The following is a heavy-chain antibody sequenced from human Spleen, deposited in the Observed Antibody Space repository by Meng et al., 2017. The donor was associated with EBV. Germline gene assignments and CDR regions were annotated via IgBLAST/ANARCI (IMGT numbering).Heavy chain of an antibody. CDR3: AVQLGVGATESFDY. J-gene: IGHJ4*02. D-gene: IGHD1-26*01. V-gene: IGHV1-69*01. CDR2: TIPIFGTA. CDR1: GNTLSAYG. Sequence: QLQQVQSGAGVKKPGSSVKGSCKTSGNTLSAYGTNWVRQAPGQGLEWMGGTIPIFGTAKHAQKFQGRVTITAGGSTGTPYMELSSLRLEDTAVYYCAVQLGVGATESFDYWGQGTLVTVSS.